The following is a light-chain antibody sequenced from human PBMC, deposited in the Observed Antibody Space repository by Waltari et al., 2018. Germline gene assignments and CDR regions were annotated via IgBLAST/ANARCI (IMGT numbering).Light chain of an antibody. CDR3: QQANSLVFT. V-gene: IGKV1-12*01. CDR2: GAS. Sequence: DIQMTQSPSSLSASVGGSVTSTCRASQGIGSWLAWYQQKPGKAPKLLIYGASTLQSGVPSRFSGSGSGTDFILTISSLQPEDFATYYCQQANSLVFTFGPGTKVDVK. CDR1: QGIGSW. J-gene: IGKJ3*01.